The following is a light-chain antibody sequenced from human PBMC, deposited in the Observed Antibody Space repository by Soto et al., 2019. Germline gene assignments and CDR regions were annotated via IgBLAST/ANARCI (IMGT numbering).Light chain of an antibody. CDR1: QIIGSY. Sequence: DIQMTQSPSSLSASVGDRVTITCRASQIIGSYLNWYQQKPGKAPNLLIYAASSLQSGVPSRFSGSGSGTDFTLTISSLQPEDFATYYCQQSCSTPRTFGQGTKVEIK. CDR2: AAS. V-gene: IGKV1-39*01. J-gene: IGKJ1*01. CDR3: QQSCSTPRT.